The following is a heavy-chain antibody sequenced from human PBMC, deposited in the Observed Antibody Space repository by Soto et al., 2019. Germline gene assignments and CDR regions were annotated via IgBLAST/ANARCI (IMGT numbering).Heavy chain of an antibody. CDR3: AKDLTRQLAYWLDP. Sequence: SVKVSCKASGFSFTGYYIHWLRQAPGQGLEWMGWINAHSGGTEYAQKFQGRVTLTRDTSIATAYLTLTSLTSDDTALYYCAKDLTRQLAYWLDPWGQGTQVTVSS. V-gene: IGHV1-2*02. J-gene: IGHJ5*02. CDR1: GFSFTGYY. D-gene: IGHD6-6*01. CDR2: INAHSGGT.